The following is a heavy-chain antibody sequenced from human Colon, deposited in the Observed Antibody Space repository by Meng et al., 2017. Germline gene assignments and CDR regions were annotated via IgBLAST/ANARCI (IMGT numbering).Heavy chain of an antibody. J-gene: IGHJ6*02. V-gene: IGHV1-69*06. D-gene: IGHD1-26*01. CDR1: GGTFSSYD. CDR2: INPMFGTT. Sequence: SVKVSCKGSGGTFSSYDINWVRQAPGQGLEWMGGINPMFGTTNYALKFQGRVTITADKSTSTAFMELSSLRSEDTAVYFCARDTYRGSFFSYYHAMDVWGQGTTVTVSS. CDR3: ARDTYRGSFFSYYHAMDV.